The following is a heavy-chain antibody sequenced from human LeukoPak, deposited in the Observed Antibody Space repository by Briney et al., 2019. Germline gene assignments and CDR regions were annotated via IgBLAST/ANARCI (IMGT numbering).Heavy chain of an antibody. CDR3: ANADDY. CDR1: GFTVSSNY. J-gene: IGHJ4*02. CDR2: LSGSGGST. Sequence: GGSLRLSCAASGFTVSSNYMSWVRQAPGKGLEWVSALSGSGGSTSYADSVKGRFTISRDNSKNTLYLQMNSLRADDTAIYYCANADDYWGQGTLVTVSS. V-gene: IGHV3-23*01.